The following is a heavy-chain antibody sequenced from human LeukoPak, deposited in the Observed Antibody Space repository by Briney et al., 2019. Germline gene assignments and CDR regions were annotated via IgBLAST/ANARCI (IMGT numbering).Heavy chain of an antibody. CDR3: ARGVYDILTGYHYGMDV. CDR1: GGSISSSSYY. D-gene: IGHD3-9*01. V-gene: IGHV4-39*07. Sequence: SETLSLTCTVSGGSISSSSYYWGWIRQPPGKGLEWIGSIYYSGSTYYNPSLKSRVTISVDTSKNQFSLKLSSVTAADTAVYYCARGVYDILTGYHYGMDVWGQGTTVTVSS. CDR2: IYYSGST. J-gene: IGHJ6*02.